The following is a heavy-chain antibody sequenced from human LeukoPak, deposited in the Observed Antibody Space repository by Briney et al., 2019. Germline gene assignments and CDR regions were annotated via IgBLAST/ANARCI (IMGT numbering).Heavy chain of an antibody. Sequence: PGGSLRLSCAASGFTFSSYGMHWVRQAPGKGLEWVAVISYDGSNKYYADSVKGRFTISRDNAKNSLYLQMNSLRAEDTALYHCARGYGGNRYWLEVAFDIWGQGTMVTVSS. CDR1: GFTFSSYG. J-gene: IGHJ3*02. V-gene: IGHV3-33*05. CDR3: ARGYGGNRYWLEVAFDI. CDR2: ISYDGSNK. D-gene: IGHD4-23*01.